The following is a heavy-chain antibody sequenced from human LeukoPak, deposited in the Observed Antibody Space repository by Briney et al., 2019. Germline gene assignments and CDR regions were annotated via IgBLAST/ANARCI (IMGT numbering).Heavy chain of an antibody. CDR1: GYTFTSYY. Sequence: GASVKVSCKASGYTFTSYYMHWVRQAPGQGLEWMGIINPSGGSTSYAQKFQGRVTMTRDTSTSTVYMELSSLRPEDTAVYYCVKALTDDAFDIWGQGTMVTVSS. J-gene: IGHJ3*02. CDR3: VKALTDDAFDI. CDR2: INPSGGST. V-gene: IGHV1-46*01.